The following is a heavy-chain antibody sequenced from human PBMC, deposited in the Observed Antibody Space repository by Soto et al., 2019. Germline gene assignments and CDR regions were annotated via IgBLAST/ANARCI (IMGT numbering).Heavy chain of an antibody. Sequence: QVQLVESGGGVVQPERSLRLSCAASGVAFSSYAMHWVRQAPGKGLEWVATTSFDGRTKYYADSVKGRFTISRDNSKNILYLQLNSLRPDDTAVYHCAKGAGYSTLWYVAYWGQGTLVTVSS. CDR3: AKGAGYSTLWYVAY. CDR1: GVAFSSYA. V-gene: IGHV3-30-3*01. D-gene: IGHD2-21*01. J-gene: IGHJ4*02. CDR2: TSFDGRTK.